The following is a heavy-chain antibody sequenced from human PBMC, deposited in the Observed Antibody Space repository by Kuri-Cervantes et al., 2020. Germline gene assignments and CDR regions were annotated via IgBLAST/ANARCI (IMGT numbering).Heavy chain of an antibody. CDR1: GGSISSYY. CDR2: IYNSGST. V-gene: IGHV4-4*08. CDR3: ARDGGGYSYGKGSGYFDL. Sequence: SETLSLTCTVSGGSISSYYGSWIRQSPKKGLEWIGYIYNSGSTYYNPSLKSRVTILVDTSKNQFSLKLNSVTAADTAVYLCARDGGGYSYGKGSGYFDLWGRGTLVTVSS. D-gene: IGHD5-18*01. J-gene: IGHJ2*01.